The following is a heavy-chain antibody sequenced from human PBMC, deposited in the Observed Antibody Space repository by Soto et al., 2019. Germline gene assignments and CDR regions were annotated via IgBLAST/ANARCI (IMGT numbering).Heavy chain of an antibody. D-gene: IGHD3-16*02. Sequence: GSLRLSCAASGLSLSNSAMTWVRQALGKGPEWVSSIGRTNNTHYADSVKGRFAISRDNSQNTLYLQMNSLTAEDTAVYLCAKVDAYSYRTDHWGQGTLVTVSS. J-gene: IGHJ4*02. CDR1: GLSLSNSA. CDR2: IGRTNNT. V-gene: IGHV3-23*01. CDR3: AKVDAYSYRTDH.